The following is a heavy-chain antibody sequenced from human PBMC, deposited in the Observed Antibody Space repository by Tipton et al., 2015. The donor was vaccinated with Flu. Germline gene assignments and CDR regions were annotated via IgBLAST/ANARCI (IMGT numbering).Heavy chain of an antibody. D-gene: IGHD4-11*01. Sequence: SGDSIRSDYYWGWIRQPPGKGLEWIANIHHSGTTYFNPSLRSRVSIIRDKSKNQFSLKLSFVAAADTAVYYCARRDYSNYVSVPKNWFDSWGQGILVTVSS. V-gene: IGHV4-38-2*01. J-gene: IGHJ5*01. CDR2: IHHSGTT. CDR1: GDSIRSDYY. CDR3: ARRDYSNYVSVPKNWFDS.